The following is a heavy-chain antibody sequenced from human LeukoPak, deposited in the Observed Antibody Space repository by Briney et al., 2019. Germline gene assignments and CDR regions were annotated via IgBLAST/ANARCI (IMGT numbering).Heavy chain of an antibody. D-gene: IGHD6-19*01. CDR3: ARAIPGWYEWGFDY. CDR2: IYYSGST. V-gene: IGHV4-31*03. J-gene: IGHJ4*02. CDR1: GGSISSGGYY. Sequence: SETLSLTCTVSGGSISSGGYYWSWIRQHPGKGLEWIGYIYYSGSTYYNPSLKSRVTISVDTPKNQFSLKLSSVTAADTAVYYCARAIPGWYEWGFDYWGQGTLVTVSS.